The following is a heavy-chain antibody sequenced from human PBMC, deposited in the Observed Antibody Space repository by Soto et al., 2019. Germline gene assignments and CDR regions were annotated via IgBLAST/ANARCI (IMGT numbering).Heavy chain of an antibody. Sequence: GASVKVSCKASGGTFSSYAISWVRQAPGQGLEWMGGIIPIFGTANYAQKFQGRVTITADESTSTAYMELSSLRSEDTAVYYCARDSRSGRYCSSTSCYSRYGMDVWGQGTTVTAP. CDR2: IIPIFGTA. CDR1: GGTFSSYA. CDR3: ARDSRSGRYCSSTSCYSRYGMDV. V-gene: IGHV1-69*13. J-gene: IGHJ6*02. D-gene: IGHD2-2*01.